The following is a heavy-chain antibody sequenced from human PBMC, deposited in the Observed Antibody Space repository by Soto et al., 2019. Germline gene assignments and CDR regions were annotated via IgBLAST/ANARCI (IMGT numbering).Heavy chain of an antibody. Sequence: QVQLQESGPGLVKPSQTLSLTCTVSGGSISSGGYYWSWIRQHPGKGLEWIGYIYYSGSTYYNPSLQRRVTLALATSKDQFSLQLSSVTAADTAVYYCARSHGYCSSTSCFRGVAYWGQGTLVTVSS. CDR1: GGSISSGGYY. V-gene: IGHV4-31*03. J-gene: IGHJ4*02. D-gene: IGHD2-2*01. CDR3: ARSHGYCSSTSCFRGVAY. CDR2: IYYSGST.